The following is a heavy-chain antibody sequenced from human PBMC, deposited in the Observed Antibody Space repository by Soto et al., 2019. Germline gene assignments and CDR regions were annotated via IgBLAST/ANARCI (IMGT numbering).Heavy chain of an antibody. J-gene: IGHJ4*02. CDR3: VRGTTAWRGMDY. Sequence: PGGSLRLSCAASGFTLSTYCMHWVRHTPGTGLVWVSRTCRYGRELYYADSVKGRFTISRDDAKNTLYLQMDSLRVEDTGIYYCVRGTTAWRGMDYWGQGALVTVSS. V-gene: IGHV3-74*01. CDR2: TCRYGREL. CDR1: GFTLSTYC. D-gene: IGHD1-1*01.